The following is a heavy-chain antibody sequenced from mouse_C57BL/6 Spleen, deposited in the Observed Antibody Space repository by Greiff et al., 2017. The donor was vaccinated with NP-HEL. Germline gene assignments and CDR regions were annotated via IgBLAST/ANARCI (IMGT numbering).Heavy chain of an antibody. J-gene: IGHJ2*01. CDR3: TRWDYYGSPDY. CDR1: GYTFTDYE. D-gene: IGHD1-1*01. V-gene: IGHV1-15*01. Sequence: VKLMESGAELVRPGASVTLSCKASGYTFTDYEMHWVKQTPVHGLEWIGAIDPETGGTAYNQKFKGKAILTADKSSSTAYMELRSLTSEDSAVYYCTRWDYYGSPDYWGQGTTLTVSS. CDR2: IDPETGGT.